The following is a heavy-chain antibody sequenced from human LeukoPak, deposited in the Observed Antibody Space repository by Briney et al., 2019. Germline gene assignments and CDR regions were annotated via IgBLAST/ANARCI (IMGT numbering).Heavy chain of an antibody. CDR2: IIPIFGTA. CDR1: GGTFSSYA. V-gene: IGHV1-69*05. D-gene: IGHD6-19*01. Sequence: ASVKVSCKASGGTFSSYAISWVRQAPGQGLEWMGRIIPIFGTANYAQKFKGRVTITTDESTSTAYMELSSLRSEDTAVYYCASGSGWGFGYWGQGTLVTVSS. CDR3: ASGSGWGFGY. J-gene: IGHJ4*02.